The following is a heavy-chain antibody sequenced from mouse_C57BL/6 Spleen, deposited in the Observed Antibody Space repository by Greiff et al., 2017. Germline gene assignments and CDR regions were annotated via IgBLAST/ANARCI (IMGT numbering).Heavy chain of an antibody. D-gene: IGHD2-5*01. CDR3: ARGSYYSNYEDFDY. Sequence: QVQLQQPGAELVRPGSSVKLSCKASGYTFTSYWMHWVKQRPIQGLEWIGNIDPSDSETHYNQKFKDKATLTVDKSSSTAYMQLSSLTSEDSAVYYCARGSYYSNYEDFDYWGQGTTLTVSS. CDR2: IDPSDSET. J-gene: IGHJ2*01. CDR1: GYTFTSYW. V-gene: IGHV1-52*01.